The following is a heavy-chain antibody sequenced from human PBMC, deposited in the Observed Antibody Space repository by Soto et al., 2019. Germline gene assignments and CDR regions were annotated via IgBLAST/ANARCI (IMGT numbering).Heavy chain of an antibody. CDR3: ARGGGAGTTWDYYYGMDV. CDR2: IIPIFGTA. Sequence: QVQLVQSGAEVKKPGSSVKVSCKASGGTFSSYAISWVRQAPGQGLECMGGIIPIFGTANYAQKFQGRVTITADKSTSTAYMELSSLRSEDTAVYYCARGGGAGTTWDYYYGMDVWGQGTTVTVSS. D-gene: IGHD1-7*01. J-gene: IGHJ6*02. V-gene: IGHV1-69*06. CDR1: GGTFSSYA.